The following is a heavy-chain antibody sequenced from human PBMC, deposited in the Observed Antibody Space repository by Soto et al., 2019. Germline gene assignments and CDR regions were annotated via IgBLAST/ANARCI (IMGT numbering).Heavy chain of an antibody. D-gene: IGHD3-22*01. Sequence: GGSLRLSCTASGFNFGNYALSWVRQAPRKGPEWVGFIRSEAYGGTTDYAAYVKGRFIISRDDSKSIAYLEINSLQTDYTAVYYCTRYYYESSCYYVYWGQGTLVTVSS. V-gene: IGHV3-49*04. CDR2: IRSEAYGGTT. J-gene: IGHJ4*02. CDR1: GFNFGNYA. CDR3: TRYYYESSCYYVY.